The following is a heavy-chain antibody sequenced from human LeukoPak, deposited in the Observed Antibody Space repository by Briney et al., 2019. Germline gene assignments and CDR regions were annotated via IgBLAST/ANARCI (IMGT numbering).Heavy chain of an antibody. CDR2: ISYDGSNK. CDR1: GFTFSSYA. Sequence: GGSLRLSCAASGFTFSSYAMHWVRQAPGKGLEWVAVISYDGSNKYYADSVKGRFTISRDNSKNTLYLQMNSLRAEDTAVYYCARDYSGSPYYFDYWGQGTLVTVSS. V-gene: IGHV3-30*04. CDR3: ARDYSGSPYYFDY. J-gene: IGHJ4*02. D-gene: IGHD1-26*01.